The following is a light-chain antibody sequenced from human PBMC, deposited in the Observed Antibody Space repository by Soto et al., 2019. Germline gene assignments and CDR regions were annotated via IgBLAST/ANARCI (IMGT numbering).Light chain of an antibody. J-gene: IGLJ3*02. Sequence: QLVLTQSPSASASLGASVRLTCTLSSGHSSYAIAWLQQRPDKGPRYLMKLFTDGSHTKGDGIPDRFSGSSSGAERYLTISSLQSEDEADYYCQTWGSGFRVFGGGTKLTVL. V-gene: IGLV4-69*01. CDR2: LFTDGSH. CDR1: SGHSSYA. CDR3: QTWGSGFRV.